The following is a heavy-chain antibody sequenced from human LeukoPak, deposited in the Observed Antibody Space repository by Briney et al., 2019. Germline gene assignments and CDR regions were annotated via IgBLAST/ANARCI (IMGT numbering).Heavy chain of an antibody. V-gene: IGHV3-33*01. Sequence: PGLSLRLSCAASGFTFSTYVMHWVRQAPGKGLEWVAVIWYDGRNKYLADSVRGRFSTSRDNSKNTSYLQMNSLRAEDTAVYYCARDLGLSGFDYWGQGTLVTVSS. J-gene: IGHJ4*02. D-gene: IGHD3-16*01. CDR3: ARDLGLSGFDY. CDR2: IWYDGRNK. CDR1: GFTFSTYV.